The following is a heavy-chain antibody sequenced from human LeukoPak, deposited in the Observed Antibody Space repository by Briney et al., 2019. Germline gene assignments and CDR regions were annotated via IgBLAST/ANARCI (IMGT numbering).Heavy chain of an antibody. CDR2: IYHSGST. Sequence: PSETLSLTCTVSGGSISSNYYWGWIRQPPGKGLEWIGSIYHSGSTYYNPSLKSRVTISVDTSKNQFSLKLSSVTAADTAVYYCARLRRVGATPFDYWGQGTLVTVPS. V-gene: IGHV4-38-2*02. D-gene: IGHD1-26*01. CDR1: GGSISSNYY. CDR3: ARLRRVGATPFDY. J-gene: IGHJ4*02.